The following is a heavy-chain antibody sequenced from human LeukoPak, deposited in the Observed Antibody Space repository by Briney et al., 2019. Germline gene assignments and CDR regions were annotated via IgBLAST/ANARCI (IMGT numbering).Heavy chain of an antibody. Sequence: PSETLSLTCTVSGDSISSYYWTWIRQPAGKGLEWIGSIYASGSTHYNPSLKSRVTLSVDMSKNQFSLKLNSVTAADTAVYYCASGDYFDSWGQGTLVTVSS. V-gene: IGHV4-4*07. D-gene: IGHD4-17*01. CDR3: ASGDYFDS. CDR1: GDSISSYY. CDR2: IYASGST. J-gene: IGHJ4*02.